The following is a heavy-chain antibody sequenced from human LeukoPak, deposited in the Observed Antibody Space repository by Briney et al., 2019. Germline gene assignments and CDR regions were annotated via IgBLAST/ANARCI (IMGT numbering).Heavy chain of an antibody. V-gene: IGHV3-30*02. D-gene: IGHD3-3*01. Sequence: GGSLRLSCAASGFTFSSYGMHWVRQAPGKGLEWVAFIRYDGSNKYYADSVKGRFTISRDNSKNTLYLQMNSLRAEDTAVYYCAKPALRFLEWLYFDYWGQGTLVTVSS. CDR2: IRYDGSNK. CDR3: AKPALRFLEWLYFDY. CDR1: GFTFSSYG. J-gene: IGHJ4*02.